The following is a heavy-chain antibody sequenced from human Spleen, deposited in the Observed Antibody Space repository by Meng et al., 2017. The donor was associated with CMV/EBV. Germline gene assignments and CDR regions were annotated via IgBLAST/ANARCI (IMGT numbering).Heavy chain of an antibody. CDR1: SISSGGYY. CDR2: IYYSGST. V-gene: IGHV4-31*02. Sequence: SISSGGYYWSWIRQHPGKGLEWIGYIYYSGSTYYNPSLKSRVTISVDTSKNQFSLKLSSVTAADTAVYYCARTLREVRGVYWYVDLWGRGTLVTVSS. CDR3: ARTLREVRGVYWYVDL. D-gene: IGHD3-10*01. J-gene: IGHJ2*01.